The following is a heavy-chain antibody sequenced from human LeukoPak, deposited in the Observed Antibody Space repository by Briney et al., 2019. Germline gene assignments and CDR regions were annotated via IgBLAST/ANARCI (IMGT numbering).Heavy chain of an antibody. D-gene: IGHD1-26*01. CDR2: IYYSGST. CDR1: GGSISGYY. J-gene: IGHJ3*02. Sequence: SETLSLTCTVSGGSISGYYWSWIRQPPGKGLEWIGYIYYSGSTKYNPSLKSRVTISLDTSKNQFSLKLSSVTAADTAVYYCARPKWELLPAAFDIWGQGTMVTVSS. CDR3: ARPKWELLPAAFDI. V-gene: IGHV4-59*08.